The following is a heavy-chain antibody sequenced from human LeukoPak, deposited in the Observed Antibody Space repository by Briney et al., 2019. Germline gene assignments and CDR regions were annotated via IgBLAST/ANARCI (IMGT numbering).Heavy chain of an antibody. V-gene: IGHV3-7*01. Sequence: PGGSLRLSCASSGFTFSSYWMSWVCQAPGKGLEWVANIKQDGSEKYYVDSVKGRFTISRDNAKNSLFLQMNSLRAEDTAVYYCARVGGYSYGYTFDYWGQGTLVTVSS. CDR2: IKQDGSEK. CDR3: ARVGGYSYGYTFDY. J-gene: IGHJ4*02. CDR1: GFTFSSYW. D-gene: IGHD5-18*01.